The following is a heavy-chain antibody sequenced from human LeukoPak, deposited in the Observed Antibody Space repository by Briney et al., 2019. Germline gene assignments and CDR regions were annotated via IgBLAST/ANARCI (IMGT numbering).Heavy chain of an antibody. J-gene: IGHJ4*02. Sequence: PSETLSLTCTVSGGSISSYYWSWIRQPPGKGLEWIGYIYYSGSTNYNPSLKSRVTISVDTSKNQFSLKLSSVTAADTAVYHCARHPSRPHFGYFDYWGQGTLVTVSS. CDR2: IYYSGST. CDR1: GGSISSYY. D-gene: IGHD3-3*02. CDR3: ARHPSRPHFGYFDY. V-gene: IGHV4-59*08.